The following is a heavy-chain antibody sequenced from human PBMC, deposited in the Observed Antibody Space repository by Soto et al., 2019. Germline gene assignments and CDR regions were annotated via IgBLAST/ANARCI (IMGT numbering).Heavy chain of an antibody. CDR1: GGSISSGGYY. J-gene: IGHJ5*02. CDR2: ISYSGST. CDR3: ASVATGSGVWFDP. V-gene: IGHV4-31*03. D-gene: IGHD5-12*01. Sequence: PSETLSLTCTVSGGSISSGGYYWSWIRQHPGKGLEWSGYISYSGSTNYNPSLKSRVTISVDTSKNQFYLQLSSVTAADRAVYYCASVATGSGVWFDPWGQGTMVTVSS.